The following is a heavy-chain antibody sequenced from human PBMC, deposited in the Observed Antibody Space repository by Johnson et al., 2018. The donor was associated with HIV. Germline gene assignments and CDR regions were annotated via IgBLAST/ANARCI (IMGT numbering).Heavy chain of an antibody. CDR3: ARAPHDAFDV. CDR2: IYSGGNT. V-gene: IGHV3-53*01. CDR1: GLSVSYGY. Sequence: VQLVESGGGLAKPAWSPRLSCAASGLSVSYGYMTWVRQAPGKGLEWVSVIYSGGNTYYTDSVKGRFTISRDNSDNTMYLQMNSLRDEDTAVYYCARAPHDAFDVWGQGTMVTVSS. J-gene: IGHJ3*01.